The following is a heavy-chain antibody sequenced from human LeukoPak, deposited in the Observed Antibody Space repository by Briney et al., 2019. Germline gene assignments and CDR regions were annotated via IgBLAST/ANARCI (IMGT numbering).Heavy chain of an antibody. V-gene: IGHV3-30*04. CDR2: ISYDGNSD. CDR1: GFTFSTNA. J-gene: IGHJ1*01. Sequence: GGSLRLSCAASGFTFSTNAVHWVRQTPGKGLEWMAVISYDGNSDTYADPVEGRFTVSRDNSRNILYLQMNSLRNDDTAMYYCARDGANDLFKGGAYFLDWGQGALVIVS. CDR3: ARDGANDLFKGGAYFLD. D-gene: IGHD4/OR15-4a*01.